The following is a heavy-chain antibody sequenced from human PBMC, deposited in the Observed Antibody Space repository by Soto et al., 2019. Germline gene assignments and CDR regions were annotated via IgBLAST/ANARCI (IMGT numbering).Heavy chain of an antibody. D-gene: IGHD3-22*01. CDR2: IVVGSGNT. V-gene: IGHV1-58*01. Sequence: SVRVSCKASGFSFTSSAVQWVRQARGQRLEWIGWIVVGSGNTNYAQKFQERVTITRDMSTSTAYMELSSLRSEDTAVYYCCVSSGYYYPDGMDVWGQGTTVTVSS. CDR1: GFSFTSSA. J-gene: IGHJ6*02. CDR3: CVSSGYYYPDGMDV.